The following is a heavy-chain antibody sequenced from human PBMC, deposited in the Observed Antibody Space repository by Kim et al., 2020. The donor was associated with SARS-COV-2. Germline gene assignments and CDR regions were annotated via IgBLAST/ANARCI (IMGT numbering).Heavy chain of an antibody. J-gene: IGHJ6*02. CDR1: GYTFTGYY. Sequence: ASVKVSCKASGYTFTGYYMHWVRQAPGQGLEWMGRINPTSGGTNYAQKFQGRVTMTRDTSITTAYMELSRLRSDDTAVYYCARERSAQQLVPYYYGMDVWGQGATVTVSS. CDR2: INPTSGGT. V-gene: IGHV1-2*06. D-gene: IGHD6-13*01. CDR3: ARERSAQQLVPYYYGMDV.